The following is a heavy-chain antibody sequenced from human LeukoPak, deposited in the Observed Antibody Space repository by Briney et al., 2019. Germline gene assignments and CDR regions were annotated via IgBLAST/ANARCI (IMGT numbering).Heavy chain of an antibody. Sequence: PGGSLRLSCAASGFTFSSYSMNWVRQAPGKGLEWVSSISSSSSYIYYADSVKGRFTISRDNDKNSLYLQMNSLRAEDTAVYYCARDRSASPCLDYWGQGTLVTVSS. CDR1: GFTFSSYS. V-gene: IGHV3-21*01. J-gene: IGHJ4*02. D-gene: IGHD1-26*01. CDR3: ARDRSASPCLDY. CDR2: ISSSSSYI.